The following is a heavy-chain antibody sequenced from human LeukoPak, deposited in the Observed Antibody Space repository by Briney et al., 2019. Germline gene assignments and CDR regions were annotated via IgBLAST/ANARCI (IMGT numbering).Heavy chain of an antibody. V-gene: IGHV4-39*01. D-gene: IGHD6-6*01. Sequence: SETLSLTCTVSGGSISGYYWGWIRQPPGKGLEWIGSIYYSRSTYYNPSLKSRVTISVDTSKNQFSLKLSSVTAADTAVYYCARHYGPEHSYDYWGQGTLVTVSS. CDR2: IYYSRST. CDR1: GGSISGYY. J-gene: IGHJ4*02. CDR3: ARHYGPEHSYDY.